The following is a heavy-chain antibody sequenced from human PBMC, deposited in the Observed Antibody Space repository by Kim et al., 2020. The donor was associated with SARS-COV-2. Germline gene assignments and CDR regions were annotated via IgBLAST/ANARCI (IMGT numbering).Heavy chain of an antibody. CDR2: ISWNSGSI. CDR1: GFTFGDYA. D-gene: IGHD4-4*01. Sequence: GGSLRLSCAASGFTFGDYAMHWVRQAPGKGLEWVSGISWNSGSIGYADSVKGRFTISRDNAKNSLYLQMNSLRAEDTALYYCAKDMPDYSNYYYYYYYMDVWGKGTTVTVSS. CDR3: AKDMPDYSNYYYYYYYMDV. V-gene: IGHV3-9*01. J-gene: IGHJ6*03.